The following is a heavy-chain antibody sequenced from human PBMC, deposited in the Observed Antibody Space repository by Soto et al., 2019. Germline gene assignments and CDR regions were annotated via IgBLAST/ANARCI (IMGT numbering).Heavy chain of an antibody. Sequence: SETLSLTCAVYGGSFSGYYWSWIRQPPGKGLEWIGEINHSGSTNYNPSLKSRVTISVDTSKNQFSLKLSSVTAADTAVYYCARVSRAQRYSDVKVRGVIIRRGRWFDPWGQGTLVTVSS. CDR2: INHSGST. CDR3: ARVSRAQRYSDVKVRGVIIRRGRWFDP. V-gene: IGHV4-34*01. D-gene: IGHD3-10*01. J-gene: IGHJ5*02. CDR1: GGSFSGYY.